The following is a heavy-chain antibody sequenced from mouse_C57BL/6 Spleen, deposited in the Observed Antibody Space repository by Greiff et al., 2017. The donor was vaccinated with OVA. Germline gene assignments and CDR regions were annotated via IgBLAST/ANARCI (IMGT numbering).Heavy chain of an antibody. D-gene: IGHD1-1*01. V-gene: IGHV1-64*01. J-gene: IGHJ4*01. Sequence: VQLQQPGAELVKPGASVKLSCKASGYTFTSYWMHWVKQRPGQGLEWIGIIHPNSGSTNYNEKFKSKATLTVDKSSSTAYMQLSSLTSEDSAVYYCAREGSNLYYYAMDYWGQGTSVTVSS. CDR2: IHPNSGST. CDR1: GYTFTSYW. CDR3: AREGSNLYYYAMDY.